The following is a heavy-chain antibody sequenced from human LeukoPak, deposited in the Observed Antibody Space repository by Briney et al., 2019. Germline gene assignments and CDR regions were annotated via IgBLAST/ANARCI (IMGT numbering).Heavy chain of an antibody. Sequence: PGRSLRLSCAASGFTFSSYAMHWVRQAPGKGLEWVAVISYDGSNKYYADSVKGRLTISRDNSKNTLYLQMNSLRAEDTAVYYCARQKERESYYGDYRYYYYYGMDVWGQGTTVTVSS. CDR1: GFTFSSYA. J-gene: IGHJ6*02. CDR2: ISYDGSNK. D-gene: IGHD4-17*01. CDR3: ARQKERESYYGDYRYYYYYGMDV. V-gene: IGHV3-30-3*01.